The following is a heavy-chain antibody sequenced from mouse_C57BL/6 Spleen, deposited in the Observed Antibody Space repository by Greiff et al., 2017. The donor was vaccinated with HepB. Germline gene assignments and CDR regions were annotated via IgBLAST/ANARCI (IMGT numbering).Heavy chain of an antibody. V-gene: IGHV5-17*01. D-gene: IGHD3-2*02. J-gene: IGHJ3*01. CDR2: ISSGSSTI. Sequence: EVQLQQSGGGLVKPGGSLKLSCAASGFTFSDYGMHWVRQAPEKGLEWVAYISSGSSTIYYADTVKGRFTISRDNAKKTLFLQMTSLRSEDTAMYYCARGGLRPLFAYWGQGTLVTVSA. CDR1: GFTFSDYG. CDR3: ARGGLRPLFAY.